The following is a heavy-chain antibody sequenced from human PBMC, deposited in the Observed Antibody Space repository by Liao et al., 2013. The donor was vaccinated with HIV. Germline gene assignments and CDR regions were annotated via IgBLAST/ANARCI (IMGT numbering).Heavy chain of an antibody. Sequence: QVQLQESGPGLVKPSQTLSLTCTVSGGSISSGSYCWSWIRQPAGKGLEWIGRIYTSGSTNYNPSLKSRVTISVDTSKNQFSLKLSSVTAADTAVYYCARDNLAVLSTWGQGTLVTVSS. J-gene: IGHJ5*02. D-gene: IGHD2-2*01. CDR1: GGSISSGSYC. CDR2: IYTSGST. CDR3: ARDNLAVLST. V-gene: IGHV4-61*02.